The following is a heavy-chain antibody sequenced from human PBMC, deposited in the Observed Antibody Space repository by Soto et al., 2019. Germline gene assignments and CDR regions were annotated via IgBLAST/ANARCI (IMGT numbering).Heavy chain of an antibody. Sequence: SVNRSCQASGGTFSRYAISWVRQAPGQGLEWMGGIIPIFGTANYAQKFQGRVTITADKSTSTAYMGLSSLRSEDTAVYYCARDRSRGVDSDGDYYYDGMYVWGQGTTVTVS. V-gene: IGHV1-69*06. D-gene: IGHD5-18*01. J-gene: IGHJ6*02. CDR3: ARDRSRGVDSDGDYYYDGMYV. CDR1: GGTFSRYA. CDR2: IIPIFGTA.